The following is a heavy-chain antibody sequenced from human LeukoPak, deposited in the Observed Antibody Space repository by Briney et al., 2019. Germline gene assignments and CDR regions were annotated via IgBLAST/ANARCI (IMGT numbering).Heavy chain of an antibody. J-gene: IGHJ4*02. CDR1: NGSITNYY. V-gene: IGHV4-59*01. Sequence: PSETLSFTCTVSNGSITNYYWSWIRQPPGKGLEWIGYIYYSGSTNYNPSLKSRVTISVDTSKNQFSLRLTSVSAADTAVYYCARGFGYSYGRGYDYWGQGALVTVSS. D-gene: IGHD5-18*01. CDR3: ARGFGYSYGRGYDY. CDR2: IYYSGST.